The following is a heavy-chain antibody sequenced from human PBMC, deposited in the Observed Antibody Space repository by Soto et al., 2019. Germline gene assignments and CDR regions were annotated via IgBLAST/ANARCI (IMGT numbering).Heavy chain of an antibody. Sequence: QLQLQESGPGLVKPSETLSLTCTVSGGSISSSSYFWGWIRQPPGKGLEWIGSIYYSGGTYYNPSLKSRVTISVDTSKNQFSLKLSSVTAADTAVYYCASVNILTGYYLDLWGQGTLVTVSS. CDR2: IYYSGGT. CDR1: GGSISSSSYF. J-gene: IGHJ4*02. V-gene: IGHV4-39*01. CDR3: ASVNILTGYYLDL. D-gene: IGHD3-9*01.